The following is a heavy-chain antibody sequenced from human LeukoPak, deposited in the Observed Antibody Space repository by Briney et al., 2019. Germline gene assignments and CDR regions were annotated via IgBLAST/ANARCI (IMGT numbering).Heavy chain of an antibody. CDR2: IYPGDSDT. Sequence: GESLKISCKGSGYSFTTYWIGWVRQMPGKGLEWMGIIYPGDSDTRYSPSFQVQVTVSADRSISTAYLQWDSLKASDTAMYYCARLAKDGYNLEFRLDYWGQGTLVSVSS. CDR1: GYSFTTYW. V-gene: IGHV5-51*01. D-gene: IGHD5-24*01. CDR3: ARLAKDGYNLEFRLDY. J-gene: IGHJ4*02.